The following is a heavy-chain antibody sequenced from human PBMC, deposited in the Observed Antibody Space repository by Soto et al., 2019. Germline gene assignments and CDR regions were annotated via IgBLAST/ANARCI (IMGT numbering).Heavy chain of an antibody. J-gene: IGHJ5*02. Sequence: SETLSLTCTVSGGSISSYYWSWIRQPPGKGLEWIGYIYYSGSTNYNPSLKSRVTISVDTSKNQFSLKLSSVTAADTAVYYCASSNLNYYGSGSYLWFDPWGQGTLVTVSS. D-gene: IGHD3-10*01. V-gene: IGHV4-59*01. CDR2: IYYSGST. CDR3: ASSNLNYYGSGSYLWFDP. CDR1: GGSISSYY.